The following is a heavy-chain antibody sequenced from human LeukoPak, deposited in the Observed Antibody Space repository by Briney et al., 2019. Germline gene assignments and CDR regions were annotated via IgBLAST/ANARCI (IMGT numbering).Heavy chain of an antibody. Sequence: GGSLRLSRAASGFTFSSYEMNWVRQAPGKGLEWVSYISSSGSTIYYADSVKGRFTISRDNAKNSLDLQMNSLRAEDTAVYYCARDNSGSGSRGYYFDYWGQGTLVTVSS. D-gene: IGHD5-12*01. CDR2: ISSSGSTI. CDR3: ARDNSGSGSRGYYFDY. CDR1: GFTFSSYE. J-gene: IGHJ4*02. V-gene: IGHV3-48*03.